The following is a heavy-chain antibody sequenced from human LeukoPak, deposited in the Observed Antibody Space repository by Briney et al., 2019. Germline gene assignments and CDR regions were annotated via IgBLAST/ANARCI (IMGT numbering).Heavy chain of an antibody. CDR1: GFTFTSYG. CDR3: ARDGDGYINDAFDI. J-gene: IGHJ3*02. V-gene: IGHV3-33*01. Sequence: GRSLRLSCAASGFTFTSYGMHWVRQAPGKGLEWVAIIWYDGTNKYYADSVKGRFTISRGNSKNTLYLQMNSLRAEDTAVYYCARDGDGYINDAFDIWGQGTMVTVSS. D-gene: IGHD5-24*01. CDR2: IWYDGTNK.